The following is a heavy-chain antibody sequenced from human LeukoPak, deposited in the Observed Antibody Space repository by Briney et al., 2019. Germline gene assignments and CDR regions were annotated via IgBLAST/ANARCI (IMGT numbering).Heavy chain of an antibody. V-gene: IGHV1-69*13. J-gene: IGHJ5*02. D-gene: IGHD3-9*01. CDR3: ASLGYYDILTGYGGPNWFDP. CDR2: IIPIFGTA. CDR1: GGTFSSYA. Sequence: SVKVSCKSSGGTFSSYAISWVRQAPGQGLEWMGGIIPIFGTANYAQKYQGRVTITADESTSTAYMELSSLRSEDTAVYYCASLGYYDILTGYGGPNWFDPWGQGTLVTVSS.